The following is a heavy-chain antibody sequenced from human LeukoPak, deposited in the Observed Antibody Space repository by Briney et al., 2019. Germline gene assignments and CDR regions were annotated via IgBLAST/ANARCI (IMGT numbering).Heavy chain of an antibody. CDR1: GFTFSSYS. Sequence: GGSLRLSCAASGFTFSSYSMNWVRQAPGKGLEWVSSISISSSYIYYADSVKGRFTISRDNAKNSLYLQMNSLRAEDTAVYYCASSIFTYYYDSSGYYYVQDYWGQGTLVTVSS. CDR2: ISISSSYI. CDR3: ASSIFTYYYDSSGYYYVQDY. V-gene: IGHV3-21*01. D-gene: IGHD3-22*01. J-gene: IGHJ4*02.